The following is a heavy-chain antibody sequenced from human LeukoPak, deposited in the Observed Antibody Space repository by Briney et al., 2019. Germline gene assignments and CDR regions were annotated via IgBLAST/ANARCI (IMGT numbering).Heavy chain of an antibody. CDR1: GFTFNNYG. V-gene: IGHV3-33*01. Sequence: GGSLRLSCAASGFTFNNYGMHWVRQAPGKGLEWVAVIWYDGSNKYYADSVKGRFTVSRDNSKNTLYVQMNSLRAEDTAVYYCARVGPYCSGGSCYDYWGQGTLVTVTS. CDR2: IWYDGSNK. J-gene: IGHJ4*02. CDR3: ARVGPYCSGGSCYDY. D-gene: IGHD2-15*01.